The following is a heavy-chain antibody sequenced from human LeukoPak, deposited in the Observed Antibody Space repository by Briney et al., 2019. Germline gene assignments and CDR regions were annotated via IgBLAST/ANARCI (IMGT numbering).Heavy chain of an antibody. J-gene: IGHJ6*04. V-gene: IGHV3-48*03. CDR3: AKWYPGNMNV. Sequence: GGSLRLSCAASGFTFNRYEMIWVRQAPGKGLEWVSYIHTSATAIYYADSVKGRFSISRDNAKSSLYLQMNSLRAEDTAVYYCAKWYPGNMNVWGKGTTVTVSS. CDR1: GFTFNRYE. CDR2: IHTSATAI. D-gene: IGHD2-2*01.